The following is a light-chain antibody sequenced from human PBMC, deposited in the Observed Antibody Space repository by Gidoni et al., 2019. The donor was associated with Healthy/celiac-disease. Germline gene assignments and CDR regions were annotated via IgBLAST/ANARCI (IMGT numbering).Light chain of an antibody. J-gene: IGKJ5*01. V-gene: IGKV1-39*01. CDR1: QSISSY. CDR2: AAS. CDR3: QQSYSTLRIT. Sequence: DSQMTQSPSSLSASVGDRVTITCRASQSISSYLNWYQQKPGKAPKLLIYAASSLQSGVPSRFSGSGSGTDFTLTISSLQPEDFATYYCQQSYSTLRITFGQGTRLEIK.